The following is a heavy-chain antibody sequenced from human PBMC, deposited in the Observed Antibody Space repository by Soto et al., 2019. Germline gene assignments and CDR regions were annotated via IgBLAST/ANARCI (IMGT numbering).Heavy chain of an antibody. J-gene: IGHJ6*02. Sequence: SVKVSCKASGGTFSSYAISWVRRAPGQGLEWMGGIIPIFGTANYAQKFQGRVTITADESTSTAYMELSSLRSEDTAVYYCAKVFGVVNTPQSGYGMAVWGQGTTVTVSS. CDR1: GGTFSSYA. D-gene: IGHD3-3*01. CDR2: IIPIFGTA. V-gene: IGHV1-69*13. CDR3: AKVFGVVNTPQSGYGMAV.